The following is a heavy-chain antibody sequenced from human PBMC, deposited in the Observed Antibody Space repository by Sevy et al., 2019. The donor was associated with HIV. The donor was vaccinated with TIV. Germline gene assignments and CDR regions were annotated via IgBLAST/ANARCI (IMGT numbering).Heavy chain of an antibody. V-gene: IGHV3-7*01. CDR2: KNQNGSVK. J-gene: IGHJ4*02. D-gene: IGHD6-13*01. CDR3: VRAIASDGSF. CDR1: GFSLNNYW. Sequence: GGSLRLSCAASGFSLNNYWTNWVRQAPGKGREWVANKNQNGSVKYYVDSVRGRFTISRDNARKLVSLQMNNLRAEHTALYYCVRAIASDGSFWGQGTLVTVSS.